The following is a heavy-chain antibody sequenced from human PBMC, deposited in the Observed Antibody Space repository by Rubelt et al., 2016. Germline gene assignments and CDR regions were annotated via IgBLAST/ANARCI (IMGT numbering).Heavy chain of an antibody. J-gene: IGHJ4*02. CDR1: GYTSTSSY. D-gene: IGHD5-18*01. V-gene: IGHV1-46*01. CDR3: ASGRTAMYYFDY. CDR2: IHPSGGST. Sequence: QAQLVQSGAEVKKPGASVKVSCKASGYTSTSSYIHWVRQAPGQGLEWMGIIHPSGGSTSYAQQFQDRVTMTRDTSISTAYMELSRLRSDDTAVYYCASGRTAMYYFDYWGQGTLVTVSS.